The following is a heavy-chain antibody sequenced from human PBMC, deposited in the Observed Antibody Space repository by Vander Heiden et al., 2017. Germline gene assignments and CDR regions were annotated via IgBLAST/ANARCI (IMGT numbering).Heavy chain of an antibody. Sequence: QVQLPQWGPGLSMPSETLSLPCAVSGGSFSAYYWSCIRQPPGKGLEWIGEINRSGSTKYNPSLKSRVTISVDTSKNQFSLKLRSVTAADTAVYYCARGKNDTSSWFDPWGQGTLVTVSP. D-gene: IGHD3-22*01. J-gene: IGHJ5*02. CDR2: INRSGST. V-gene: IGHV4-34*01. CDR1: GGSFSAYY. CDR3: ARGKNDTSSWFDP.